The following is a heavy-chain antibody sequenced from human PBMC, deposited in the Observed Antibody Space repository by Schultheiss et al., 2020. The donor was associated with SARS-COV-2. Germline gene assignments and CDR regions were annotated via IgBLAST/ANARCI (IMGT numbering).Heavy chain of an antibody. CDR1: GGSVSSGSYY. CDR3: ARDPPDYYDSSAYYGSVDY. V-gene: IGHV4-61*01. J-gene: IGHJ4*02. Sequence: SETLSLTCTVSGGSVSSGSYYWSWIRQPPGKGLEWIGYIYYSGSTNYNPSLKSRVTISVDTSKNQFSLKLSSVTAADTAVYYCARDPPDYYDSSAYYGSVDYWGQGTLVTVSS. D-gene: IGHD3-22*01. CDR2: IYYSGST.